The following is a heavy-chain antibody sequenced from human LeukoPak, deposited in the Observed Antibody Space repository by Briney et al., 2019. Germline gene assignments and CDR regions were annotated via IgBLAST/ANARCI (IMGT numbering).Heavy chain of an antibody. D-gene: IGHD3-3*01. V-gene: IGHV3-30-3*01. CDR3: AREAVTPTYLYDFWSGYAFDI. CDR1: GFTFSSYA. J-gene: IGHJ3*02. Sequence: GGSLRLSCAASGFTFSSYAMHWVRQAPGKGLEWVAVISYDGSNKYYADSVKGRFTISRDNSKNTLYLQMNSLRAEDTAAYYCAREAVTPTYLYDFWSGYAFDIWGQGTMVTVSS. CDR2: ISYDGSNK.